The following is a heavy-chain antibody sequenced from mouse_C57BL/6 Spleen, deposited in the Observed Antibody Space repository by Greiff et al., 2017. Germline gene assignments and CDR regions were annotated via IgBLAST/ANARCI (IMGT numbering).Heavy chain of an antibody. J-gene: IGHJ3*01. D-gene: IGHD4-1*01. V-gene: IGHV1-55*01. CDR2: IYPGSGST. Sequence: QVQLQQPGAELVKPGASVKMSCKASGYTFTSYWITWVKQRPGQGLEWIGDIYPGSGSTNYNEKFKSKATLTVDTSSSTAYMQLSSLTSEDSAVYYCARTGHEREKLGGGIAWFAYWGQGTLVTVSA. CDR3: ARTGHEREKLGGGIAWFAY. CDR1: GYTFTSYW.